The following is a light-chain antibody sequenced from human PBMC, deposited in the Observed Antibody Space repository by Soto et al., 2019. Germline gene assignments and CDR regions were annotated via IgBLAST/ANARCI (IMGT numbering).Light chain of an antibody. V-gene: IGLV1-44*01. CDR1: SSNIGSNA. J-gene: IGLJ3*02. Sequence: QSVLTQPPSASGTPGQRVTISCSGSSSNIGSNAVNWYLQLPGTAPNLLIYDNDQRPSGVPDRFSGSKSGTSASLAISGLQSEDEADFYCAAWDDSLDGWVFGGGTKVTVL. CDR2: DND. CDR3: AAWDDSLDGWV.